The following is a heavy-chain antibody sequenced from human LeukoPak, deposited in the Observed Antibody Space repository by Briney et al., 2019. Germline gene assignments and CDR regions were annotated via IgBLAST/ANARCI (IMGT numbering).Heavy chain of an antibody. Sequence: PGGSLRLSCAASGFTVSSNYMSWVRQAPGKGLEWVSVIYSGGSTYYTDSVRGRFTISRDNSKNTLYLHMNCLTAEDTAVYYCARDLPPMVRGVKRDYYYGMDVWGQGSTVTVSS. CDR1: GFTVSSNY. CDR3: ARDLPPMVRGVKRDYYYGMDV. J-gene: IGHJ6*02. V-gene: IGHV3-66*01. D-gene: IGHD3-10*01. CDR2: IYSGGST.